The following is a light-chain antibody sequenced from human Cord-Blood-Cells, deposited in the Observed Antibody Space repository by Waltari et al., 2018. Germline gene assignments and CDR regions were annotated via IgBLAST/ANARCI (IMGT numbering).Light chain of an antibody. CDR1: QSVSSN. CDR3: QQYNNWWT. CDR2: GAS. J-gene: IGKJ1*01. Sequence: EIVMTQSPATLSVSPGERATLSCRASQSVSSNLAWYQQKPGQAPRRLIYGASTRATGIPARVSASGSGTEFTLTISSLQSEEFAVYYCQQYNNWWTFGQGTKVEIK. V-gene: IGKV3-15*01.